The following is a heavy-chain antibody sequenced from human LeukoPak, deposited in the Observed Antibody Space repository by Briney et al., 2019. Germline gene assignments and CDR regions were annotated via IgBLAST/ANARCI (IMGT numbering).Heavy chain of an antibody. D-gene: IGHD5-18*01. Sequence: PGGSLRLSCAASGFTFSSYSMNWVRQATGKGLEWVSYISSSSSTIYYADSVKGRFTISRDNAKNSLYLQMNSLRAEDTAVYYCASLYGDVDTAMVKADYWGQGTLVTVSS. CDR1: GFTFSSYS. V-gene: IGHV3-48*01. CDR2: ISSSSSTI. CDR3: ASLYGDVDTAMVKADY. J-gene: IGHJ4*02.